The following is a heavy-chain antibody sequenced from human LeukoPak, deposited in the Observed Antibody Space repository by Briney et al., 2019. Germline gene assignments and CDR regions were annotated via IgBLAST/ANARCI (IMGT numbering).Heavy chain of an antibody. CDR3: TTDPRD. Sequence: GGSLRLSCAASGFSFKDAWMSWVRQAPGKGLEWVGRIFSKSEGGTTDYAAPAKGRFTISRDDSKNTVYPQMNSLKSEDTAVYYCTTDPRDWGQGTLVTVSS. D-gene: IGHD3-10*01. J-gene: IGHJ4*02. CDR1: GFSFKDAW. CDR2: IFSKSEGGTT. V-gene: IGHV3-15*01.